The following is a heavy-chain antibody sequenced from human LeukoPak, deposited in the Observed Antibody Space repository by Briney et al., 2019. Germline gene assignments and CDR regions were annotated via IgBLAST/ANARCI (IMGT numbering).Heavy chain of an antibody. CDR1: GFTFSSYG. J-gene: IGHJ4*02. CDR3: ARDQVYYYDSSPHFDY. CDR2: ISYDGSNK. D-gene: IGHD3-22*01. V-gene: IGHV3-30*03. Sequence: PGRSLRLSCAASGFTFSSYGMHWVRQAPGKGLEWVAVISYDGSNKYYADSVKGRFTISRDNSKNTLYLQMNSLRAEDTAVYYCARDQVYYYDSSPHFDYWGQGTLVTVSS.